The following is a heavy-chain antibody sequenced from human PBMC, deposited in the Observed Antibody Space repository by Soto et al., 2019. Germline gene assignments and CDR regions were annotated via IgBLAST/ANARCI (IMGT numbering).Heavy chain of an antibody. D-gene: IGHD3-3*01. Sequence: QVQLQQWGAGLLKPSETLSLTCAVYGGSFSGYYWSWIRQPPGKGLEWIGEINHSGSTNYNPSLKRRVTISVDTSKNQFSLKLSSVTAADTAVYYCARGAHDFWSGYSGFVWFDPWGQGTLVTVSS. CDR1: GGSFSGYY. CDR2: INHSGST. V-gene: IGHV4-34*01. J-gene: IGHJ5*02. CDR3: ARGAHDFWSGYSGFVWFDP.